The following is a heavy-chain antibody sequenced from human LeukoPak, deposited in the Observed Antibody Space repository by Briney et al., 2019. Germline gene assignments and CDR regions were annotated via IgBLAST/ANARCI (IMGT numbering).Heavy chain of an antibody. CDR1: GFTFSSYW. Sequence: GGSLRLSCAASGFTFSSYWMSWVRQAPGKGLEWVANIKQGGSEKYYVDSVKGRFTISRDNSKNTLYLQMNSLRAEDTAVYYCAREDSGGVDYWGQGTLVTVSS. CDR2: IKQGGSEK. V-gene: IGHV3-7*03. CDR3: AREDSGGVDY. J-gene: IGHJ4*02. D-gene: IGHD3-16*01.